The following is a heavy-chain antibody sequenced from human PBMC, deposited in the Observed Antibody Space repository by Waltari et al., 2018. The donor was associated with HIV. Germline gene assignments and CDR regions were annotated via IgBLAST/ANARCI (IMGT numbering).Heavy chain of an antibody. CDR3: ARADYYYGMDV. V-gene: IGHV4-61*02. CDR1: GGSISSGSYY. Sequence: QVQLQESGPGLVKPSQTLSLTCTVSGGSISSGSYYWSWIRQPAGKGLEGIGRIYTSGSTNYTPSLKSRVTISVDTSKNQFSLKLSSVPAADTAVYYCARADYYYGMDVWGQGTTVTVSS. J-gene: IGHJ6*02. CDR2: IYTSGST.